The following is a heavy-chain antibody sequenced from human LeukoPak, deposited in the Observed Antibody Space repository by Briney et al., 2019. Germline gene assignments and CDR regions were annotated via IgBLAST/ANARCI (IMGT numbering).Heavy chain of an antibody. CDR2: INPNSGGT. CDR3: ARDVYCSSTSCYTGGGYYYYYYGMDV. V-gene: IGHV1-2*02. D-gene: IGHD2-2*02. Sequence: ASVKVSCKASGYTFTGYYMHWVRQAPGQGLEWMGWINPNSGGTNYAQKFQGRVTMTRDTSISTAYMELSRLRSDDTAVYYCARDVYCSSTSCYTGGGYYYYYYGMDVWGQGTTVTVSS. J-gene: IGHJ6*02. CDR1: GYTFTGYY.